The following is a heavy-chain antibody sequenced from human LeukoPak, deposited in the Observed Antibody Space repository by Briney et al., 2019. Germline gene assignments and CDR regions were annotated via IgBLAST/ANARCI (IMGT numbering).Heavy chain of an antibody. CDR1: GFTFSSYS. J-gene: IGHJ3*02. CDR2: ISSSSSYI. D-gene: IGHD3-3*01. Sequence: PGGSLRLSCAASGFTFSSYSMNWVRQAPGKGLEWVSSISSSSSYIYYADSVKGRFTISRDNAKNSLYLQMNSLRAEDTAVYYCARDCSDFWSRYCSDAFAIWGQGTMVPVSS. V-gene: IGHV3-21*01. CDR3: ARDCSDFWSRYCSDAFAI.